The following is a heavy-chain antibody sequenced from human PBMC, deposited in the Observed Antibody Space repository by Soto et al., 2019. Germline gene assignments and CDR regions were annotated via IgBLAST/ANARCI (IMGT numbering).Heavy chain of an antibody. J-gene: IGHJ5*01. CDR2: ISSGSSYI. CDR1: GFTFSTYT. Sequence: WGSLVLACAASGFTFSTYTMNWVRQAPGKGLEWISSISSGSSYIYYAGSVKGRFTISIDNAKNSLFLQMNSLRADDTAVYYCARDILSGGAYPDSWGQGTKVTVS. V-gene: IGHV3-21*01. CDR3: ARDILSGGAYPDS. D-gene: IGHD3-10*01.